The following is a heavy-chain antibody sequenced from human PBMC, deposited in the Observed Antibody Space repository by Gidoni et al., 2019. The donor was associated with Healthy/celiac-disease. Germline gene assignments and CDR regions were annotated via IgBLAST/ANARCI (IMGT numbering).Heavy chain of an antibody. CDR2: ISGSGGST. Sequence: EVQLLESGGGLVQPGGSLRLSCAASGFTFSTYALSWVRQAPGKGLEWVSAISGSGGSTYYADSVKGRFTISRDNSKNTLYLQMNSLRAEDTAVYYCAKQGYCSGGSCYPGYGMDVWGQGTTVTVSS. D-gene: IGHD2-15*01. V-gene: IGHV3-23*01. J-gene: IGHJ6*02. CDR3: AKQGYCSGGSCYPGYGMDV. CDR1: GFTFSTYA.